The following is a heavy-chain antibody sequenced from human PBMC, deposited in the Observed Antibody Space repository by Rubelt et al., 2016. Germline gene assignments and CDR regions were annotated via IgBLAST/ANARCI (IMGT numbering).Heavy chain of an antibody. J-gene: IGHJ6*02. D-gene: IGHD3-3*01. V-gene: IGHV4-59*01. CDR3: ARDNDDFLSGQQYYYYGMDV. CDR2: GST. Sequence: GSTNYKPSLKSRVTISVDTSKNQFSLKLSSVTAADTAVYYCARDNDDFLSGQQYYYYGMDVWGQGTTVTVSS.